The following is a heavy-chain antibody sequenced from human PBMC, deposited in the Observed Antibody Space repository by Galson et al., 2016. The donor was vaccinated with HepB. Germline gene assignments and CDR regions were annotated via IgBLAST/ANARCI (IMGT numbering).Heavy chain of an antibody. CDR3: ARDGPNYNYDF. V-gene: IGHV3-48*04. CDR2: IESYSKII. Sequence: SLRLSCAASGFTFKKYGFNWVRLTPGTGLEWLSYIESYSKIIRYTDSVRGRFTVSRDNAKNSVYLQLSGLRVEDTAIYYCARDGPNYNYDFWGQETLVTVFS. CDR1: GFTFKKYG. D-gene: IGHD5-24*01. J-gene: IGHJ4*02.